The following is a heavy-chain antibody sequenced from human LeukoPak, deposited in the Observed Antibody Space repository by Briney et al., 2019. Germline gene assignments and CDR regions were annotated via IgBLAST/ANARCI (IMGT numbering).Heavy chain of an antibody. J-gene: IGHJ3*01. CDR3: ARFKSYHGAFDV. D-gene: IGHD2-2*01. CDR1: GFTLSNYW. V-gene: IGHV3-7*01. Sequence: GGSLRLSCAASGFTLSNYWMAWVRQAPGKELEWVASIKDDGSQQWHVDSVRGRFTISRDNAKNSLYLHMNSLRAEDTAVYYCARFKSYHGAFDVWGQGTMVTVSS. CDR2: IKDDGSQQ.